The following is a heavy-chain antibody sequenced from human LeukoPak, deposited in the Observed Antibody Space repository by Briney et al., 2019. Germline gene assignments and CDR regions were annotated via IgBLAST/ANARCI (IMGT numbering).Heavy chain of an antibody. V-gene: IGHV3-30*02. Sequence: PGGSLRLSCAASGFTFSSYGMHWVRQAPGKGLEWVAFIRYDGSNKYYADSVKGRFTISRDNSKDTLYLQMNSLRAEDTAVYYCAKDSRTPNKLLWFGRYNWFDPWGQGTLVTVSS. D-gene: IGHD3-10*01. J-gene: IGHJ5*02. CDR1: GFTFSSYG. CDR3: AKDSRTPNKLLWFGRYNWFDP. CDR2: IRYDGSNK.